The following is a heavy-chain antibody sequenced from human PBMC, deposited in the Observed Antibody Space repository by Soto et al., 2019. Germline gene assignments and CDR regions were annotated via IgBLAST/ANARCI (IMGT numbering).Heavy chain of an antibody. J-gene: IGHJ5*02. CDR3: ARAVADWFDP. CDR2: ISAYNGNT. D-gene: IGHD6-19*01. V-gene: IGHV1-18*01. CDR1: GYTSTNYG. Sequence: QVQLVQSGVEVKKPGASVKVSCKTSGYTSTNYGFTWVRQAPGQGLEWMGWISAYNGNTNYAQKFQDRVTMTTDTSTSTAYMELRSLRSDDTAVYYCARAVADWFDPWGQGSLVTVSS.